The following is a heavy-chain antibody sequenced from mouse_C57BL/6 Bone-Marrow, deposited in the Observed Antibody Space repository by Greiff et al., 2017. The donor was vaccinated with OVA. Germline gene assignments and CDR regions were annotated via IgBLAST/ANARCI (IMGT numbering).Heavy chain of an antibody. CDR3: ARTNWDVRFAY. CDR1: GFTFSDYG. V-gene: IGHV5-17*01. CDR2: ISSGSSTI. D-gene: IGHD4-1*01. J-gene: IGHJ3*01. Sequence: EVMLVESGGGLVKPGGSLKLSCAASGFTFSDYGMHWVRQAPEKGLVWVAYISSGSSTIYYADTVKGRFTISRDNAKNTLFLQMTSLRSEDTAMYYCARTNWDVRFAYWGQGTLVTVSA.